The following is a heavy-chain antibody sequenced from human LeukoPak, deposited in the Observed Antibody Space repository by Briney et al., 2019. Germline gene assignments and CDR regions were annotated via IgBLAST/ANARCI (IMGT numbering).Heavy chain of an antibody. CDR1: GGSISGYY. V-gene: IGHV4-59*01. Sequence: SETLSLTCSVSGGSISGYYWSWIRQPPGKGLEWIGYIYYTGNTNYNPSLKSRVTISVDTSKNQFSLKLSSVTAADTAVYYCARKRDWFDPWGQGTLVTVSS. CDR2: IYYTGNT. CDR3: ARKRDWFDP. J-gene: IGHJ5*02.